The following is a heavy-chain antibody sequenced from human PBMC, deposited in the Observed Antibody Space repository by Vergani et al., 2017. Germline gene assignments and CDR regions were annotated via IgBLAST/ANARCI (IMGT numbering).Heavy chain of an antibody. V-gene: IGHV1-69*01. J-gene: IGHJ4*02. D-gene: IGHD6-13*01. CDR1: GGTFSSYA. CDR3: EGRGTEQLGKFDY. Sequence: QVQLVQSGAEVKKPGASVKVSCKASGGTFSSYAISWVRQAPGQGLEWMGGIIPIFGTANYAQKFQGRVTITADESTSTAYMELSSLRSEDTAVYYCEGRGTEQLGKFDYWGQGTLVTVSS. CDR2: IIPIFGTA.